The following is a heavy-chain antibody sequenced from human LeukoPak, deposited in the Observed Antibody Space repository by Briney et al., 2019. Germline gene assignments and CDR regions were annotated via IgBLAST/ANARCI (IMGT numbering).Heavy chain of an antibody. J-gene: IGHJ5*02. CDR1: GYTFTSYG. CDR2: ISAYNGNT. V-gene: IGHV1-18*01. CDR3: ARGITTVRGVIDFVNWFDP. Sequence: GASVKVSCKASGYTFTSYGISWVRQAPGQGLEWMGWISAYNGNTNYAQKLQGRVTMTTDTSTSTAYMELRSMRSDDTAVYYCARGITTVRGVIDFVNWFDPWGQGTLVTVSS. D-gene: IGHD3-10*01.